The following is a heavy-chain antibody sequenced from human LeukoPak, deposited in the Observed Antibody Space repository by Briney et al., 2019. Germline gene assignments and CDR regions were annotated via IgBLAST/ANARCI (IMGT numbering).Heavy chain of an antibody. CDR1: GFTFSSYW. D-gene: IGHD3-22*01. J-gene: IGHJ4*02. Sequence: GGSLRLSCAASGFTFSSYWMSWVRQAPGKGLEWVANIKQDGSEKYYVDSVKGRFTIFRDNAKNSLYLQMNSLRAEDTAVYYCARGTYYYDSSGYPIDYWGQGTLVTVSS. CDR3: ARGTYYYDSSGYPIDY. V-gene: IGHV3-7*01. CDR2: IKQDGSEK.